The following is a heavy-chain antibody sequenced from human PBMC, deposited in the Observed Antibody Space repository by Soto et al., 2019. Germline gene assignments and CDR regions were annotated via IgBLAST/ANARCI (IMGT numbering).Heavy chain of an antibody. D-gene: IGHD3-10*01. CDR1: GGSFSGYY. V-gene: IGHV4-34*01. CDR2: INHSGST. Sequence: QVQLQQWGAGLLKPSETLSLTCAVSGGSFSGYYWSWIRQPPGKGLEWIGEINHSGSTNYNPSLKSRVAISADTSKNQLSLKLSSVTAADKAVYYCARAHLLYGSGSYDYWGQGTLVTVSS. CDR3: ARAHLLYGSGSYDY. J-gene: IGHJ4*02.